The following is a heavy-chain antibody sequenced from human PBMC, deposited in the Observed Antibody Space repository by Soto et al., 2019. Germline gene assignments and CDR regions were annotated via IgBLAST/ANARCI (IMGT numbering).Heavy chain of an antibody. CDR3: AKSAYASGPQRFDP. CDR2: VDGSGSTT. Sequence: EVQLLESGGGLVQPGGSLRLSCAASGFTFSSYAMSWVRQAPGKGLEWVSSVDGSGSTTYYADSVKGRFTISRDNSKNTLYLQMNSLRAEDTAVYYCAKSAYASGPQRFDPWGQGTLVTVSS. J-gene: IGHJ5*02. V-gene: IGHV3-23*01. CDR1: GFTFSSYA. D-gene: IGHD3-10*01.